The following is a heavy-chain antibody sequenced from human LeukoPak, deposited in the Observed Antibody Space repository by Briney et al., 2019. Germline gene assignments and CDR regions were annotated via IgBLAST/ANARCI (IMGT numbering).Heavy chain of an antibody. CDR1: GFTFSSYS. CDR2: ISSTSGTI. CDR3: ALTFHGERLFRQSFDY. Sequence: GGSLRLSCAASGFTFSSYSMNWVRQAPGEGVEWLSYISSTSGTIYYADSVKGRFTISRDNVKNSLFLQMNSLRDEDTAVYYCALTFHGERLFRQSFDYWGQGTLVTVSS. D-gene: IGHD1-14*01. V-gene: IGHV3-48*02. J-gene: IGHJ4*02.